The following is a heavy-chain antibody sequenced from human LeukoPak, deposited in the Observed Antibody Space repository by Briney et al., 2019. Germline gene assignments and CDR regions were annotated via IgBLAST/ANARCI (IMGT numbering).Heavy chain of an antibody. CDR3: AKGYDSSGYQPDDAFDI. CDR2: INPNSGGT. D-gene: IGHD3-22*01. Sequence: GASVKVSCKASGYTFIGYYMHWVRQAPGQGLEWMGWINPNSGGTNYAQKFQGRVTMTRDTSISTAYMELSRLRSDDTAVYYCAKGYDSSGYQPDDAFDIWGQGTMVTVSS. J-gene: IGHJ3*02. CDR1: GYTFIGYY. V-gene: IGHV1-2*02.